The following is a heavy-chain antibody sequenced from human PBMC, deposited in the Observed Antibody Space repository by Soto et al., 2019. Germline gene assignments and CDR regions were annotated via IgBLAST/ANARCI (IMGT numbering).Heavy chain of an antibody. D-gene: IGHD6-13*01. Sequence: TSETLSLTCTVSGGSISSNYWTWIRQPPGKGLEWIGYVYNSGSTNYNPSLKSRVTISEDTSKSKFSLKVNSMTAADTAVYYCARYRREAVAGYTLDNWGQGILVTVSS. CDR1: GGSISSNY. J-gene: IGHJ4*02. V-gene: IGHV4-59*01. CDR2: VYNSGST. CDR3: ARYRREAVAGYTLDN.